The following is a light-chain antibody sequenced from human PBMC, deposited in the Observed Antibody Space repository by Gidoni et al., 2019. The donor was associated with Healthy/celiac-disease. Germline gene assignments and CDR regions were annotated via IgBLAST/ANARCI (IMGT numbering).Light chain of an antibody. J-gene: IGKJ1*01. CDR1: QSVSSN. CDR2: GAS. CDR3: QQYNNWPRT. Sequence: EIVMTKSPATLSVSPGERATLSCRASQSVSSNLAWYQQKPGQAPRLLIYGASTRATGMPARFSGSGSGTEFTLTISSLQSEDFAVYYCQQYNNWPRTFGQGPKVEIK. V-gene: IGKV3-15*01.